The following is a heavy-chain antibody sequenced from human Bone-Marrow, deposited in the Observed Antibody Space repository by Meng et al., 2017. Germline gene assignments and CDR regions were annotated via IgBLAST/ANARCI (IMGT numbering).Heavy chain of an antibody. CDR2: IYHSGIT. J-gene: IGHJ4*02. V-gene: IGHV4-4*02. D-gene: IGHD1-14*01. Sequence: QVLLQESGPGLVKPSATLSLTCAVSGGSISSSNWWSWVRQPPGKGLEWIGKIYHSGITIYNPSLKSRVTMSVGNSKNQFSLKLNSMTAADTAVYYCARDPTGGEDHQRVWGQGTLVTVSS. CDR3: ARDPTGGEDHQRV. CDR1: GGSISSSNW.